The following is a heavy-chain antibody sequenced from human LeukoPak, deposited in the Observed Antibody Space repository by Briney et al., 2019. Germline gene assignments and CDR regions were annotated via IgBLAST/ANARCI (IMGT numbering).Heavy chain of an antibody. D-gene: IGHD6-19*01. V-gene: IGHV3-30-3*01. J-gene: IGHJ4*02. CDR2: ISSAGTII. CDR1: GFTFGTYS. Sequence: PGGSQRLSCAASGFTFGTYSMHWVRQAPGKGLEWVAIISSAGTIINYADSVRGRFSISRDNSRNTLYLQMDSLRTEDTAVYYCAKDHRWLVDYWGQGTLVTVSS. CDR3: AKDHRWLVDY.